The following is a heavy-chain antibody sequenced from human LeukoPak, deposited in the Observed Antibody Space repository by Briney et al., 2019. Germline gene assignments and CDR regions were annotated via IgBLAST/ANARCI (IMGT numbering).Heavy chain of an antibody. V-gene: IGHV3-53*01. Sequence: PGGSLRLSCAASGFTVSSSYMSWVRQAPGKGLEWVSLIYSGGSTYYAASVKGRFTISRDNSKNTFYLQMNSLRPEDTAVYYCAKGYNYAYEYWGQGTLVTVSS. D-gene: IGHD5-18*01. CDR1: GFTVSSSY. CDR3: AKGYNYAYEY. J-gene: IGHJ4*02. CDR2: IYSGGST.